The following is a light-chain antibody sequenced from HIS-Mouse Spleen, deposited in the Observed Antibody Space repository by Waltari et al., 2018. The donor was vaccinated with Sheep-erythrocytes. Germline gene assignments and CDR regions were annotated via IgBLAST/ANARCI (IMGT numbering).Light chain of an antibody. V-gene: IGLV2-23*02. J-gene: IGLJ3*02. CDR3: CSYAGSSTPWV. CDR2: EVS. Sequence: QPALTQPASVSGSPGQSTPIPCLGTSSAVWSYNLFSLYQQHTGQAPNLMIYEVSKRPSGVSNRFSGSKSGNTASLTISGLQAEDEADYYCCSYAGSSTPWVFGGGTKLTVL. CDR1: SSAVWSYNL.